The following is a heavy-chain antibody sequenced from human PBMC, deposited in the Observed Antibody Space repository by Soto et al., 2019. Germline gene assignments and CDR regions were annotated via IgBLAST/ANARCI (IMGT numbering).Heavy chain of an antibody. CDR2: ISGSGGST. Sequence: EVQLLESGGGLVQPGGSLRLSCAASGFTFSSYAMSWVRQAPGKGLEWVSAISGSGGSTYYADSVKGRFTISRDNAKNSLYLQMNSLRAEDSAVYYCARDAGYNRFDYWGQGTLVTVSS. CDR3: ARDAGYNRFDY. CDR1: GFTFSSYA. V-gene: IGHV3-23*01. J-gene: IGHJ4*02. D-gene: IGHD5-12*01.